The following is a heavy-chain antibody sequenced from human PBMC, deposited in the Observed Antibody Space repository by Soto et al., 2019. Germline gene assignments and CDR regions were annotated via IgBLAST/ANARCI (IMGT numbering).Heavy chain of an antibody. J-gene: IGHJ4*02. CDR1: GFTFSSYG. CDR3: ARDPKSGTVVRAFGY. V-gene: IGHV3-33*01. CDR2: IWYDGSNK. Sequence: ESVGGVVQPGRSLRLSCAASGFTFSSYGMHWVRQAPGKGLEWVAVIWYDGSNKYYADSVKGRFTISRDNSKNTLYLQMNSLRAEDTAVYYCARDPKSGTVVRAFGYWGQGTLVTVSS. D-gene: IGHD3-16*01.